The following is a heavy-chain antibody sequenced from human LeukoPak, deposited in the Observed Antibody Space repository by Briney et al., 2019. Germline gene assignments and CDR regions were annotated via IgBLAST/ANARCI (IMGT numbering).Heavy chain of an antibody. J-gene: IGHJ5*02. V-gene: IGHV1-8*03. CDR1: GYTFTSYD. CDR2: MNPNSGNT. Sequence: ASVKVSCKASGYTFTSYDINWVRQATGQGLEWMGWMNPNSGNTGYAQKFQGGVTITRNTSISTAYMELSSLRSEDTAVYYCARAIPLWKTLRRDWFDPWGQGTLVTVSS. D-gene: IGHD3-10*01. CDR3: ARAIPLWKTLRRDWFDP.